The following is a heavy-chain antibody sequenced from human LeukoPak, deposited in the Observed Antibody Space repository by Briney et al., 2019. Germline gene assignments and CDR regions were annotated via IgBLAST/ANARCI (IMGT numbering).Heavy chain of an antibody. CDR2: ISWNSGSI. V-gene: IGHV3-9*01. D-gene: IGHD4-17*01. CDR3: AKDASPDYGDPFDY. CDR1: GVTLSTYA. J-gene: IGHJ4*02. Sequence: GGSLRLSCAASGVTLSTYAMHWVRQAPGKGLEWVSGISWNSGSIGYADSVKGRFTISRDNAKNSLYLQMNSLRAEDTALYYCAKDASPDYGDPFDYWGQGTLVTVSS.